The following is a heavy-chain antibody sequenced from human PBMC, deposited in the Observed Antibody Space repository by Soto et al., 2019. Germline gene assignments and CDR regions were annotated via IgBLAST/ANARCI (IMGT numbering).Heavy chain of an antibody. D-gene: IGHD3-16*01. V-gene: IGHV4-31*03. CDR3: GRDGGSGGGAYAFDI. CDR1: GGSISSGGYY. J-gene: IGHJ3*02. Sequence: QVQLQESGPGLVKPSQTLSLTCTVSGGSISSGGYYWSWIRQHPGKGLEWIGYIYYSGSTYYNPSLWSRVTISVDTSKNHFSLKLSSVTAADTAVYSCGRDGGSGGGAYAFDIWGQGTMVTVSS. CDR2: IYYSGST.